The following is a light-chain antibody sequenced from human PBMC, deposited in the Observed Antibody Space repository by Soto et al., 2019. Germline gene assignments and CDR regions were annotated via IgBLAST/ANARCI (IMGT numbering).Light chain of an antibody. CDR3: QQRSNWPPIN. V-gene: IGKV3-11*01. CDR1: QNIIVY. CDR2: AAS. J-gene: IGKJ5*01. Sequence: EIVLTQSPATLSFSPGEIATLSFSSSQNIIVYLAWYRQKPGQAPRLLIYAASNRATGIPARFSGSGSGTDFTLTISSLEPEDFAVYYCQQRSNWPPINFGQGTRLEIK.